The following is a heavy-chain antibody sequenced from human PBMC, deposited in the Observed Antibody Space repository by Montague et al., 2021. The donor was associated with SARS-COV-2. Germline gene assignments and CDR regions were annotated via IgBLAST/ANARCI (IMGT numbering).Heavy chain of an antibody. CDR1: GGSLSSFY. Sequence: SETLSLTCSVSGGSLSSFYWSWIRQPPGKGLEYIGYIHYCGSTNSSPSLTSRVSISLATSTNQFSLYLRSVTTADTAVDYCAGVAELDVFRVYYYGLDVWGQGTTVTVSS. J-gene: IGHJ6*02. CDR2: IHYCGST. CDR3: AGVAELDVFRVYYYGLDV. V-gene: IGHV4-59*01. D-gene: IGHD2-8*01.